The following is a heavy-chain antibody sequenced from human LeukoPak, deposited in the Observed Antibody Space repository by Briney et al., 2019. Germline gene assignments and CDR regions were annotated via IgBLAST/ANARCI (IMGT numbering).Heavy chain of an antibody. Sequence: SETLSLTCSVSDGSITSRSYYWIWIRQPPGKGLEWIGSLYYSGSTYYNPSLKSRVSISGDTSKNQVSLKLTSVTAADTPGYFCARDPRSIWSRLAYWGQGTLVAVPS. J-gene: IGHJ4*02. CDR2: LYYSGST. CDR1: DGSITSRSYY. CDR3: ARDPRSIWSRLAY. V-gene: IGHV4-39*07. D-gene: IGHD6-13*01.